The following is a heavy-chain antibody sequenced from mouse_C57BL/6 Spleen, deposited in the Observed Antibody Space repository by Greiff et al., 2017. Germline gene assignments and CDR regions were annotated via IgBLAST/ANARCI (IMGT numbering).Heavy chain of an antibody. CDR3: AREWILRLTGLAY. D-gene: IGHD2-3*01. CDR1: GYTFTSYW. J-gene: IGHJ3*01. V-gene: IGHV1-53*01. CDR2: INPSNGGT. Sequence: QVQLQQPGTDLVKPGASVKLSCKASGYTFTSYWMHWVQQRPGQGLEWIGNINPSNGGTNYNEKFKSKATLTVDKSSSTAYMQLSSLTSEDSAVYYCAREWILRLTGLAYWGQGTLVTVSA.